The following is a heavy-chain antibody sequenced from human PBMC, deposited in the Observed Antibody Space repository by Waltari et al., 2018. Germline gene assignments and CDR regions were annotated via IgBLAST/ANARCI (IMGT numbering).Heavy chain of an antibody. V-gene: IGHV1-2*02. CDR1: GYTFTANY. CDR3: ARAWFNSGFDY. Sequence: QVQVVQSGAEVTRPGASVKVSCKASGYTFTANYVHWVRQAPGQGLEWMGWIHPNSGATDYAQQFQGRVTMTLDTSISTLYMELSRLGSDDTAVYYCARAWFNSGFDYWGQGSLVTVSS. CDR2: IHPNSGAT. D-gene: IGHD3-10*01. J-gene: IGHJ4*02.